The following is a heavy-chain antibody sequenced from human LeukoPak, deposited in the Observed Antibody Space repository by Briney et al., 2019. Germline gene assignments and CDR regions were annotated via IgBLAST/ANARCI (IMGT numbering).Heavy chain of an antibody. CDR2: IYYSGNT. CDR3: ARDAYYYDSSASRLFDY. V-gene: IGHV4-59*01. J-gene: IGHJ4*02. Sequence: SETLSLTCTVSGGSISSYYWSWIRQPPGKGLEWIGDIYYSGNTNYNPSLKSRVTISVDTSKNQFSLKLSSVTAADTAVYYCARDAYYYDSSASRLFDYWGQGTLVTVSS. D-gene: IGHD3-22*01. CDR1: GGSISSYY.